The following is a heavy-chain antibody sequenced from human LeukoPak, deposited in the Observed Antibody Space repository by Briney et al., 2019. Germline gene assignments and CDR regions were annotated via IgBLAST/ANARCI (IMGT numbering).Heavy chain of an antibody. CDR2: INHSGST. CDR1: GGSFSGYY. D-gene: IGHD5-18*01. J-gene: IGHJ4*02. V-gene: IGHV4-34*01. CDR3: ASRSGYSYGTPDY. Sequence: PSETLSLTCAVYGGSFSGYYWSWIRQPPGKGLEWIGEINHSGSTNYNPSLKSRVTISVDKSKNQFSLKLSSVTAADTAVYYCASRSGYSYGTPDYWGQGTLVTVSS.